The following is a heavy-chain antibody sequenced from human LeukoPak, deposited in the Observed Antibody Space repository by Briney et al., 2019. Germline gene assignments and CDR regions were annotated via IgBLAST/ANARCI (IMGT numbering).Heavy chain of an antibody. CDR1: GFTFSSYA. J-gene: IGHJ3*02. D-gene: IGHD3-10*01. CDR3: AKFLSFYGSGSYNVAFDI. Sequence: GGSLRLSCAASGFTFSSYAMSWVRQAPGKGLEWVSAISGSGCSTYYADSVKGRFTISRDNSKNTLYLQMNSLRAEDTAVYYCAKFLSFYGSGSYNVAFDIWGQGTMVTVSS. CDR2: ISGSGCST. V-gene: IGHV3-23*01.